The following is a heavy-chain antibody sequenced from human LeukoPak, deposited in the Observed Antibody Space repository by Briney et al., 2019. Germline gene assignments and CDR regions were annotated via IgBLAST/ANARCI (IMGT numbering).Heavy chain of an antibody. CDR3: TFRHYYDSSDY. V-gene: IGHV3-15*01. CDR2: IKSKTDGGTT. D-gene: IGHD3-22*01. J-gene: IGHJ4*02. Sequence: PGGSLRLSCAASGFTFSNAWMSWVRQAPGKGLEWVGRIKSKTDGGTTDYAAPVKGRFTISRDDSKNTLYLQMNSLKTEDTAVYYCTFRHYYDSSDYWGQGTLVTVSS. CDR1: GFTFSNAW.